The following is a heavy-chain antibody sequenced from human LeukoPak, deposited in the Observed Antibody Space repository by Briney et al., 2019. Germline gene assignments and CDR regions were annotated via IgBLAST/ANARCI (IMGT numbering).Heavy chain of an antibody. J-gene: IGHJ4*02. CDR3: ARGRRLRLGELFFY. CDR1: GYTYTSYD. CDR2: MNPNSGNT. D-gene: IGHD3-16*01. V-gene: IGHV1-8*01. Sequence: ASVKVSCKASGYTYTSYDINWVRQATGQGLEWMGWMNPNSGNTGYAQKFQGRVTTTRNTSISTAYMELSSLRSEDTAVYYCARGRRLRLGELFFYWGQGTLVTVSS.